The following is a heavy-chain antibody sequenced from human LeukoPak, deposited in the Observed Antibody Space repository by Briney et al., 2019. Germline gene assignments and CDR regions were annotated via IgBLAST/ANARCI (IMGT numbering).Heavy chain of an antibody. Sequence: ASVKVSCKASGYTFIGHYIHWVRQAPGQGLEWMGGITPILGTANYAQKFQGRVTINADQSTSTAYMELSSLRSEDTAVYYCARSLIDYGGSYDAFDIWGQGTMVTISS. D-gene: IGHD4-23*01. CDR2: ITPILGTA. CDR3: ARSLIDYGGSYDAFDI. V-gene: IGHV1-69*10. J-gene: IGHJ3*02. CDR1: GYTFIGHY.